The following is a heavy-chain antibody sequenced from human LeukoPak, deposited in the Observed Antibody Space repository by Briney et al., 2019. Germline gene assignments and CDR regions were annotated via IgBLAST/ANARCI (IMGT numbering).Heavy chain of an antibody. CDR1: GYTFTGYY. CDR2: INPNSGGT. Sequence: GASVKVSCKASGYTFTGYYMHWVRQAPGQGLEWMGWINPNSGGTNYAQKFQGRVTMTRDTSISTAYMELSRLRSDDTAVYYCARALATARYYYYMDVWGKGTTVTISS. V-gene: IGHV1-2*02. CDR3: ARALATARYYYYMDV. J-gene: IGHJ6*03.